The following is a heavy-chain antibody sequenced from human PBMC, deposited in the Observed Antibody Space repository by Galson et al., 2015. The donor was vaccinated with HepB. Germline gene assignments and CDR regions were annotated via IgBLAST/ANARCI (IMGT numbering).Heavy chain of an antibody. V-gene: IGHV3-64D*08. CDR1: GFTFYRSG. CDR3: SDFWLK. CDR2: ITNNGDNT. J-gene: IGHJ4*02. Sequence: SLRLSCAASGFTFYRSGVHWVRQAPGKRLEYVSGITNNGDNTYYADSVKGRFTISRDNSKNSLFLQMRSLRAEDTAVYYCSDFWLKWGQGTLVTVSS. D-gene: IGHD3-3*01.